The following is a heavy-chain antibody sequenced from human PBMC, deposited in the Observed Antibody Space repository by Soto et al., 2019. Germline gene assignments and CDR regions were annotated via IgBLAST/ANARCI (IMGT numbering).Heavy chain of an antibody. CDR3: ARDTDYGDYPYWYFDL. CDR2: IYYSGST. J-gene: IGHJ2*01. D-gene: IGHD4-17*01. CDR1: GGSISSGDYY. Sequence: QVQLQESGPGLVKSSQTLSLTCTVSGGSISSGDYYWSWIRQPPGKGLEWIGYIYYSGSTYYNPSLKSRVTISVDTSKNQFSLKLSSVTAADTAVYYCARDTDYGDYPYWYFDLWGRGTLVTVSS. V-gene: IGHV4-30-4*01.